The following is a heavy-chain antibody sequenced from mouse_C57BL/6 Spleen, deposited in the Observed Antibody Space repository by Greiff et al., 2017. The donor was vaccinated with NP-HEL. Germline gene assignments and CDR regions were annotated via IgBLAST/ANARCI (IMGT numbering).Heavy chain of an antibody. J-gene: IGHJ4*01. V-gene: IGHV1-81*01. D-gene: IGHD1-1*01. CDR3: ARTPFTTVVATDYYATDY. CDR1: GYTFTSYG. CDR2: IYPRSGNT. Sequence: VQLQQSGAELARPGASVKLSCKASGYTFTSYGISWVKQRTGQGLEWIGEIYPRSGNTYYNEKFKGKATLTADKSSSTAYMELRSLTSEDSAVYCCARTPFTTVVATDYYATDYWGQGTSVTVSS.